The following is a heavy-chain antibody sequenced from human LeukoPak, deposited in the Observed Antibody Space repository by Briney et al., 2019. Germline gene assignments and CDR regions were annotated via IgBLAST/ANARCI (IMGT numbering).Heavy chain of an antibody. V-gene: IGHV4-39*06. D-gene: IGHD5-18*01. CDR2: LFDSVNT. J-gene: IGHJ4*02. Sequence: SETLSLTCTVSGGSINNTLFYWGWIRQPPGKGLEWIAYLFDSVNTKDNPSLQSRLTLSADTSKNQFTLRLSSVTAADTAVYYCATIKRGSIFGYFDFWGQGIKVTVSS. CDR1: GGSINNTLFY. CDR3: ATIKRGSIFGYFDF.